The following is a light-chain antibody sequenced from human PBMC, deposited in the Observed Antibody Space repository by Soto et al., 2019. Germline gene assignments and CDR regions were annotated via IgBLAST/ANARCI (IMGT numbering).Light chain of an antibody. V-gene: IGKV1-33*01. CDR2: DAS. Sequence: DIQMTQSPSSLSASVGDRVTITCQASQDISNYLNWYQQKPGKAPQLLIYDASNLETGVPSRFSGSGSRTDFTFTISSLHPEDIATYYCQQYDNLLITFGQGTRREIK. J-gene: IGKJ5*01. CDR1: QDISNY. CDR3: QQYDNLLIT.